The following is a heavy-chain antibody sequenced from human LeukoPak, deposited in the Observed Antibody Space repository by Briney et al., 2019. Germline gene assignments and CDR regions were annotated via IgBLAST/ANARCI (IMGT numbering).Heavy chain of an antibody. CDR3: ARSPISYYYDSSGGHDAFDV. CDR1: GYTFTNCW. J-gene: IGHJ3*01. D-gene: IGHD3-22*01. V-gene: IGHV5-51*01. Sequence: GESLKISCKGSGYTFTNCWIGWVRQMPGKGLEWMGIIYPGDSDTRYSPSFQGQVTISADKSINTAYLQWSSLKASDTAMYYCARSPISYYYDSSGGHDAFDVWGQGTLVTVSS. CDR2: IYPGDSDT.